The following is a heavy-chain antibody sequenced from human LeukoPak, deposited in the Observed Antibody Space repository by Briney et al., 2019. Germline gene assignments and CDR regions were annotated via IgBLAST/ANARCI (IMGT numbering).Heavy chain of an antibody. D-gene: IGHD1-26*01. Sequence: ASVKVSCKASGYRFTNYGISWVRQAPGQGLQWMGWIRTYNTNTNYAQKLQGRVTMTTDTSTSTAYTELRSLRSDDTAVYYCARDESSGSYGPNLDYWGQGTLVTVSS. J-gene: IGHJ4*02. CDR2: IRTYNTNT. CDR1: GYRFTNYG. V-gene: IGHV1-18*01. CDR3: ARDESSGSYGPNLDY.